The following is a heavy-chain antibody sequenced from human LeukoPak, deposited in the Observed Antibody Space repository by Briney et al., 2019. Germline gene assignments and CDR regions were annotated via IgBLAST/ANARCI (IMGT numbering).Heavy chain of an antibody. CDR2: IYSGGST. CDR1: GFTVSSNY. D-gene: IGHD5-12*01. V-gene: IGHV3-66*01. J-gene: IGHJ4*02. Sequence: GGSLRLSCAASGFTVSSNYMSWVRQAPGKGLEWVSVIYSGGSTYYADSVKGRFTISRDNSKNTLYLQMNSLRAEDTAVYYCARSASYDSGFDYWGQGTLVTVSS. CDR3: ARSASYDSGFDY.